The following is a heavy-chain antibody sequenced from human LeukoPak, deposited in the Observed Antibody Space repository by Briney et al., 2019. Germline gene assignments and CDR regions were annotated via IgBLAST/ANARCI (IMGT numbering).Heavy chain of an antibody. V-gene: IGHV3-73*01. J-gene: IGHJ6*03. CDR2: VRTKPNNYAT. D-gene: IGHD2-8*01. Sequence: GRTPRHSSEPSAVTVSDATVQWVTEPSREGLEGVSGVRTKPNNYATTYAAPVKGRFFISRDDSKNTAYLQMNSLKTEDTAIYYCTRGGSWCNGYYCYMDVWGKGTTVVVSS. CDR3: TRGGSWCNGYYCYMDV. CDR1: AVTVSDAT.